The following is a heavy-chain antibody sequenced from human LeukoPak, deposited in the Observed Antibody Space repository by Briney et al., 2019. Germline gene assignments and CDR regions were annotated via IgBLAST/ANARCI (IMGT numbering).Heavy chain of an antibody. Sequence: PSETLSLTCAVSGYSISSGYYWGWIRQPPGKALEWIGSIYHSGSTYYNPSLKSRVTISVDTSKNQFSLKLSSVTAADTAVYYCARDLMYGDYTPHDYWGQGTLVTVSS. CDR3: ARDLMYGDYTPHDY. D-gene: IGHD4-17*01. CDR1: GYSISSGYY. V-gene: IGHV4-38-2*02. J-gene: IGHJ4*02. CDR2: IYHSGST.